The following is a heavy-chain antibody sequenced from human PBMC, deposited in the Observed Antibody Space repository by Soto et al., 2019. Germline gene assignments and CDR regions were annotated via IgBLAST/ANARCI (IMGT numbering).Heavy chain of an antibody. CDR1: GFTVSNNY. CDR2: IYSGGST. D-gene: IGHD2-15*01. CDR3: ARPGGDGSGGSCYSRYGRDV. Sequence: DVQLVESGGGLVQPGGSLRLSCAASGFTVSNNYMSWVRQAPGKGLEWVSVIYSGGSTYYADSVKGRFTISRDNSKNPLALILNPLRDEGMAVYYCARPGGDGSGGSCYSRYGRDVWGQGTTVTVSS. J-gene: IGHJ6*02. V-gene: IGHV3-66*04.